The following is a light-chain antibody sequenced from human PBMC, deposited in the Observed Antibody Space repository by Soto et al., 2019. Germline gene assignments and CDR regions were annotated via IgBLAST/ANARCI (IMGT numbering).Light chain of an antibody. CDR3: CSYAGSSTFV. CDR1: SSDVVTYNL. J-gene: IGLJ1*01. Sequence: QSALTQPASVSGSPGQSINISCTGTSSDVVTYNLVSWYQQHPGKAPTVLIYEGTKRPSGVSNRFSGSKSGNTASLTISGLQAEDEADYYCCSYAGSSTFVFGTGTKVTVL. V-gene: IGLV2-23*03. CDR2: EGT.